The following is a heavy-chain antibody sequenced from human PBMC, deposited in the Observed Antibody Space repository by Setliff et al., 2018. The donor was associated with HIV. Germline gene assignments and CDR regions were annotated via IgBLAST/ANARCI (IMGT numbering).Heavy chain of an antibody. J-gene: IGHJ5*02. Sequence: PSETLSLTCTVSGGSISNYYWSWIRQPAEKGLEWIGRIYSSGRTNYNPSLKSRVTMSLDTSKNQFSLKLTSVTAADTAVYYCARRIDDSGSFPDKNWFDTWGQGSLVTVSS. CDR1: GGSISNYY. CDR2: IYSSGRT. V-gene: IGHV4-4*07. CDR3: ARRIDDSGSFPDKNWFDT. D-gene: IGHD3-10*01.